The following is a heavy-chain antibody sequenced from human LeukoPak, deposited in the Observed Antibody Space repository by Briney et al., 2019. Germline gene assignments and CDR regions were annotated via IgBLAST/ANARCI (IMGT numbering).Heavy chain of an antibody. D-gene: IGHD2-8*02. Sequence: PSETLSLTCTVSGGSISSYYWSWVRQPPGKGLEWIAYISDIGSINYNPSLTSRVTISLAPSKNHFSLKLSSVTGAGTAVYYCAGHHPRNTVDFWGQGTLVTVSS. V-gene: IGHV4-59*08. CDR2: ISDIGSI. CDR3: AGHHPRNTVDF. J-gene: IGHJ4*02. CDR1: GGSISSYY.